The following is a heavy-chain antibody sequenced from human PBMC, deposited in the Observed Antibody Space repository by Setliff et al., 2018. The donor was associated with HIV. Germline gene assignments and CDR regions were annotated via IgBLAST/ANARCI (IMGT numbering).Heavy chain of an antibody. D-gene: IGHD6-13*01. CDR3: TKDYHVAATDY. J-gene: IGHJ4*02. V-gene: IGHV3-74*01. CDR2: IKGDGSGA. Sequence: GGSLRLSCAASGFTFSKTWMTWVRQAPGKGLEWVSRIKGDGSGATYVDSVKGRFSISRDNTKNTLYLQMNSLRPEDTALYYCTKDYHVAATDYWGQGTLVTVSS. CDR1: GFTFSKTW.